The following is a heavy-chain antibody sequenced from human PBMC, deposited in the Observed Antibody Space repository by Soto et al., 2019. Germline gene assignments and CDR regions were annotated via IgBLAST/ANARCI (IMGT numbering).Heavy chain of an antibody. Sequence: ASVKVSCKASGYTFTGYYMHWVRQAPGQGLEWMGWINPNSGGTNYAQKFQGWVTMTRDTSISTAYMELSRLRSDDTAVYYCARDRRYYGSGSYYMGRGYSYSGMDAWGQEATVTVSS. V-gene: IGHV1-2*04. CDR3: ARDRRYYGSGSYYMGRGYSYSGMDA. J-gene: IGHJ6*02. D-gene: IGHD3-10*01. CDR1: GYTFTGYY. CDR2: INPNSGGT.